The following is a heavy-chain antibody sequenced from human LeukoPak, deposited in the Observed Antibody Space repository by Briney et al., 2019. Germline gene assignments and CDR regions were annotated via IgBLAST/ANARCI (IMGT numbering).Heavy chain of an antibody. V-gene: IGHV1-69*05. Sequence: SVKVSCKASGGTFSSYAISWVRQAPGQGLEWMGGIIPIFGTANYAQKFQGRVTITTDESTSTAYMELSSLRSEDTAVYYCARDLYSSSYDAFDIWGQGTMVTVSS. CDR3: ARDLYSSSYDAFDI. J-gene: IGHJ3*02. D-gene: IGHD6-13*01. CDR1: GGTFSSYA. CDR2: IIPIFGTA.